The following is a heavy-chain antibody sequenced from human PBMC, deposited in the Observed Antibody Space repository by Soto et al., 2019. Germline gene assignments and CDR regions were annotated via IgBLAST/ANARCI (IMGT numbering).Heavy chain of an antibody. CDR2: IGTSGSTT. CDR3: ARVPYQDSSGFFFDY. J-gene: IGHJ4*02. Sequence: PGGSLRLSCAVSGFIFSRYSMNWVRQAPGKGLEWVSSIGTSGSTTYDTDSVKGRFTISRDNTKDSLYLQMDSLRAEDTAMYYCARVPYQDSSGFFFDYCGQGALVTVSS. V-gene: IGHV3-21*01. D-gene: IGHD3-22*01. CDR1: GFIFSRYS.